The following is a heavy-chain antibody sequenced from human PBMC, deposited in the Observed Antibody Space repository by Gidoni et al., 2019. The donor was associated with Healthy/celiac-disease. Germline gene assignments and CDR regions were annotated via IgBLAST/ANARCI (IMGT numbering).Heavy chain of an antibody. CDR3: AKGTMYGSLFDY. CDR2: ISAGGGST. V-gene: IGHV3-23*01. D-gene: IGHD3-10*02. Sequence: EVQLLESGGGLVQPGGSLSLTCAASGFTFNSYAMSWVRQAPGKGLQWVSAISAGGGSTDYADSVKGRFTISRDNSKNTLYLQMNSLRGEDTAVYYCAKGTMYGSLFDYWGQGTLVTVSS. J-gene: IGHJ4*02. CDR1: GFTFNSYA.